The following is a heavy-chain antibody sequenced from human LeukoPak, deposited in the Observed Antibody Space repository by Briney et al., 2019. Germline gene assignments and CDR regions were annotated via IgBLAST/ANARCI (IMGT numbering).Heavy chain of an antibody. Sequence: GGSLRLSCAASGFTFDDYAMHWVRQAPGKGLEWVSGISWNSGSIGYADSVKGRFTISRDNAKNSLYLQMNSLRAEDTAVYYCASGMRVGPNIWGQGTLVTVSS. CDR3: ASGMRVGPNI. J-gene: IGHJ4*02. CDR2: ISWNSGSI. CDR1: GFTFDDYA. V-gene: IGHV3-9*01. D-gene: IGHD1-26*01.